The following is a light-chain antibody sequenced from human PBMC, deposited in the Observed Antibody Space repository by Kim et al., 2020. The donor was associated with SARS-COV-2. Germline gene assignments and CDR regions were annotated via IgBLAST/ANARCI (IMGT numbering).Light chain of an antibody. CDR1: SSDVGGYNY. CDR3: CSYAGSYWV. Sequence: QSALTQPRSVSGFPGQSVTISCTGTSSDVGGYNYVSWYQQHPGKAPKLMIYDVSKRPSGVPDRFSGSKSGNTASLTISGLQAEDEADYYCCSYAGSYWVFGGGTQLTVL. CDR2: DVS. J-gene: IGLJ3*02. V-gene: IGLV2-11*01.